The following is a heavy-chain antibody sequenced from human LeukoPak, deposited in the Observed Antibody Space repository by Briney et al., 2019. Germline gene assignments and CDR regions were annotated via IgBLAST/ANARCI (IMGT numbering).Heavy chain of an antibody. CDR3: ARPSPPGDGYNPCDY. V-gene: IGHV3-7*01. D-gene: IGHD5-24*01. CDR1: GFIFSNYW. CDR2: IKQDGSEK. Sequence: GGSLRLSCAASGFIFSNYWMSWVRQAPGKGLEWVANIKQDGSEKYYVDSVKGRFTISRDNAKNSLYLQMNSLRAEDTAVYYCARPSPPGDGYNPCDYWGPGALVIVSS. J-gene: IGHJ4*02.